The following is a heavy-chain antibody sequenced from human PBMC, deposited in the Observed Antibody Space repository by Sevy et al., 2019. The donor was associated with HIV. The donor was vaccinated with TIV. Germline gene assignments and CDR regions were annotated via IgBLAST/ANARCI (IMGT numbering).Heavy chain of an antibody. V-gene: IGHV3-30*02. D-gene: IGHD5-12*01. CDR1: GFTLSNYD. CDR3: AKRGSKSGYALGY. J-gene: IGHJ4*02. CDR2: IQYDGSIQ. Sequence: GGSLRLSCIESGFTLSNYDIHWVRQAAGKGLEWVTFIQYDGSIQYYADSVKGRFTISGDNSKNTLYLQMNSLSPEDTPIYYCAKRGSKSGYALGYWGQGTLVTVSS.